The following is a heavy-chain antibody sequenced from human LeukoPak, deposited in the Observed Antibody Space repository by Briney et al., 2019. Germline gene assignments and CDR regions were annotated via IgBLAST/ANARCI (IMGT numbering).Heavy chain of an antibody. V-gene: IGHV4-31*03. J-gene: IGHJ3*02. CDR1: GGSISSGGYY. CDR2: IYYSGST. CDR3: ARDINNSAFSLQNPGAFEI. D-gene: IGHD2/OR15-2a*01. Sequence: SQTLSLTCTVSGGSISSGGYYWSWIRQHPGKGLEWIGYIYYSGSTYYNPSLKSRLTISVDTSKNQCSLKLSSVTAADTAVYYCARDINNSAFSLQNPGAFEIWGQGTMVTVSS.